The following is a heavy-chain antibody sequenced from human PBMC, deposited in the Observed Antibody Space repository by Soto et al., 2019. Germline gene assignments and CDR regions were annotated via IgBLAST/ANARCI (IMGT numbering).Heavy chain of an antibody. CDR3: AKGAYYHGSGSYFPFDY. J-gene: IGHJ4*02. V-gene: IGHV3-23*01. CDR2: VSGNGGTT. CDR1: GFPFGSHA. D-gene: IGHD3-10*01. Sequence: GGSLRLSCAASGFPFGSHAMSWVRQAPGKGLEWVSLVSGNGGTTNYADSVKGRFTISRDNSQKTLYLQMNSLRAEDTAIYYCAKGAYYHGSGSYFPFDYWGQGTLVTVSS.